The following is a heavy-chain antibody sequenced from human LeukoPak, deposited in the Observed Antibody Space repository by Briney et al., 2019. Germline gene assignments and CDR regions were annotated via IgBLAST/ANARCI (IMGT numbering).Heavy chain of an antibody. Sequence: QTGGSLRLSCAASGFTFSSYAMHWVRQAPGKGLEYVSAISSNGGSTYYANSVKGRFTISRDNPKNTLYLQMGSLRAEDMAVYYCARDRYFDWLLRGGFDLWGRGTLVTVSS. V-gene: IGHV3-64*01. CDR3: ARDRYFDWLLRGGFDL. D-gene: IGHD3-9*01. CDR2: ISSNGGST. J-gene: IGHJ2*01. CDR1: GFTFSSYA.